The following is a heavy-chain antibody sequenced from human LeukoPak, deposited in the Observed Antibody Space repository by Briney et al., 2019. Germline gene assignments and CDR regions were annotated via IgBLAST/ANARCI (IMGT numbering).Heavy chain of an antibody. Sequence: ASGKLCCKASGYTFTIYGVSWVRQSPGQGLEWMGWISAYNGNTNCAQKLQGRVTMTTDTSTSTAYMELRSLRSDDTAVYYCARAGYYDFWSGGRYYYYGMDVWGQGTTVTVSS. J-gene: IGHJ6*02. D-gene: IGHD3-3*01. CDR3: ARAGYYDFWSGGRYYYYGMDV. CDR1: GYTFTIYG. CDR2: ISAYNGNT. V-gene: IGHV1-18*01.